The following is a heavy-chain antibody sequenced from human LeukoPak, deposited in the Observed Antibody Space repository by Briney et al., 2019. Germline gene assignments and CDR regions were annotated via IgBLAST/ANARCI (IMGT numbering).Heavy chain of an antibody. Sequence: RGSLRLSCAASGFTFSDYYMSWIRQAPGKGLEWVSYISSSGSTIYYADSVKGRFTISKDNAKNSLYLQMNSLRAEDTAVYYCARDWSGSYFYFDYWGQGTLVTVSS. CDR2: ISSSGSTI. J-gene: IGHJ4*02. D-gene: IGHD1-26*01. CDR1: GFTFSDYY. CDR3: ARDWSGSYFYFDY. V-gene: IGHV3-11*04.